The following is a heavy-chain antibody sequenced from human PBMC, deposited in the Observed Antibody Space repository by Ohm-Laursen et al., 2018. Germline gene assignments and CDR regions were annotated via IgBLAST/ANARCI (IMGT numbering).Heavy chain of an antibody. V-gene: IGHV4-31*03. CDR2: IYYSGST. CDR3: ARDNGGYYFDY. Sequence: SETLSLTCTVSGGSISSGGYYWSWIRQHPGKGLEWIGYIYYSGSTYYNPSLKSRVTISVDTSKNQFSLKLSSVTAANTAVYYCARDNGGYYFDYWGQGTLVTVSS. CDR1: GGSISSGGYY. D-gene: IGHD7-27*01. J-gene: IGHJ4*02.